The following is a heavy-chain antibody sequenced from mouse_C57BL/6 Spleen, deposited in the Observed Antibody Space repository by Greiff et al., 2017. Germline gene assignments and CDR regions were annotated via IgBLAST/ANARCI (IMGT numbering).Heavy chain of an antibody. CDR1: GYTFTSYG. CDR3: AKYYDYDGGYAMDY. J-gene: IGHJ4*01. D-gene: IGHD2-4*01. Sequence: QVQLQQSGAELARPGASVKLSCKASGYTFTSYGISWVKQRTGQGLEWIGEIYPRSGNTYYNEKFKGKATLTAAKSSSTAYMELRSLTSEDSAVYFCAKYYDYDGGYAMDYWGQGTSVTVSS. V-gene: IGHV1-81*01. CDR2: IYPRSGNT.